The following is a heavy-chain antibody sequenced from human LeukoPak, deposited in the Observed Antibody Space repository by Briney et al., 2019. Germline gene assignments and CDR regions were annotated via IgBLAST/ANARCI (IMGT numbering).Heavy chain of an antibody. J-gene: IGHJ6*02. CDR1: GGTFSSYA. CDR2: IIPILGIA. D-gene: IGHD3-10*01. Sequence: GASVKVSCKASGGTFSSYAISWVRQAPGQGLEWMGRIIPILGIANYAQKFQGRVTITADKSTSTAYMELSSLRSEDTAVYYCARVSPPGAMGYYYGMDVWGQGTTVTVSS. CDR3: ARVSPPGAMGYYYGMDV. V-gene: IGHV1-69*04.